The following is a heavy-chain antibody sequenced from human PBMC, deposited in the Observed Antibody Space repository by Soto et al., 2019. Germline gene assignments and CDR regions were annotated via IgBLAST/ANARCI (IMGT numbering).Heavy chain of an antibody. V-gene: IGHV1-69*13. Sequence: SVKVSCKASGGTFSSYAISWVRQAPGQGLEWMGGIIPIFGTANYAQKFQGRVTITADESTSTAYMELSSLRSEDTAVYYRARGLIAVADYYGMDVWGQGTTVTVSS. D-gene: IGHD6-19*01. CDR2: IIPIFGTA. J-gene: IGHJ6*02. CDR1: GGTFSSYA. CDR3: ARGLIAVADYYGMDV.